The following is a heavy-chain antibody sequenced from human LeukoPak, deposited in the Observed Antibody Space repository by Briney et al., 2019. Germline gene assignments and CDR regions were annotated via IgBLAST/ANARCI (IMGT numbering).Heavy chain of an antibody. CDR2: IYSGGST. D-gene: IGHD2-2*01. CDR3: ARVDCSSTSCPYYYGMDV. CDR1: GFTVSSNY. V-gene: IGHV3-53*01. Sequence: GESLRLSCAASGFTVSSNYMSWVRQAPGKGLEWVSVIYSGGSTYYADSVKGRFTISRDNSKNTLYLQMNSLRAEDTAVYYCARVDCSSTSCPYYYGMDVWGKGTTVTVSS. J-gene: IGHJ6*04.